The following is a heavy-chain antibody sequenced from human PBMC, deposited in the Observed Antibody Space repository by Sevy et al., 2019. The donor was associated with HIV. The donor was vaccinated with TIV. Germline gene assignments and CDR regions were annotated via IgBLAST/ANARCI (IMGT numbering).Heavy chain of an antibody. Sequence: GESLKISCKASGYIFTNYWIGWVRQMPGKGLEWMGYILPRDSDPRLNPSFHVQFKILVDRSTATAYLEWASLKASDTGIYYCARQRYGDYTRVENFYFFGLDVLGQGTPVTVSS. J-gene: IGHJ6*02. D-gene: IGHD4-17*01. CDR1: GYIFTNYW. CDR2: ILPRDSDP. CDR3: ARQRYGDYTRVENFYFFGLDV. V-gene: IGHV5-51*01.